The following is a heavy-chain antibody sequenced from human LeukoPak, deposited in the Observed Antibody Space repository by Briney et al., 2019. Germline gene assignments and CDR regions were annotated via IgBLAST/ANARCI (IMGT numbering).Heavy chain of an antibody. J-gene: IGHJ4*02. CDR2: INPNNGGT. V-gene: IGHV1-2*06. CDR1: GYTFTGYY. CDR3: TRESGSYHGNDY. Sequence: ASVKVSCKASGYTFTGYYLHWVRQAPGQGLEWMGRINPNNGGTNYAQKFQGRVTMTGDTSISTAYMELSSLRSDDTAVYYCTRESGSYHGNDYWGQGTLVTVSS. D-gene: IGHD1-26*01.